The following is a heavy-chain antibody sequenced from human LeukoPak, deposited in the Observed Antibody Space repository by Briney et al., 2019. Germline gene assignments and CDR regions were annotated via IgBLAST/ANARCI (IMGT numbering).Heavy chain of an antibody. J-gene: IGHJ4*02. CDR1: GGSISSGGYY. V-gene: IGHV4-61*08. CDR3: AREGDYYDRGGYYRIDF. D-gene: IGHD3-22*01. CDR2: IYYSGST. Sequence: SETLSLTCTVSGGSISSGGYYWSWIRQHPGKGLEWIGYIYYSGSTNYNPSLKSRVTMSVDTSNNQFSLKLSSVTAADTAMYYCAREGDYYDRGGYYRIDFGGQGPLVPVSS.